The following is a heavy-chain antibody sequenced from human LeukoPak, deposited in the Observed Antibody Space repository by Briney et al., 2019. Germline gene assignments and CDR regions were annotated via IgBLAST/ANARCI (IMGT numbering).Heavy chain of an antibody. J-gene: IGHJ4*02. V-gene: IGHV4-39*07. Sequence: SSETLSLTCTVSGGSISSSSYYWGWIRQPPGKGLEWIGSIYYSGSTYYNPSLKSRVTISVDTSKNQFSLKLSSVTAADTAVYYCARVGRVRGVGEIDYWGQGTLVTVSS. CDR3: ARVGRVRGVGEIDY. D-gene: IGHD3-10*01. CDR1: GGSISSSSYY. CDR2: IYYSGST.